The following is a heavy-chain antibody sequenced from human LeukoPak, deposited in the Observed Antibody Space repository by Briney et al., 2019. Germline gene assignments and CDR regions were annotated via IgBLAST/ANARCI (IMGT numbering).Heavy chain of an antibody. D-gene: IGHD6-13*01. CDR2: INPSGGST. J-gene: IGHJ3*02. CDR3: AREPKQQPNFIQGYAFDI. Sequence: ASVKVSCKASGYTFTSYYMHWVRQAPGQGLEWMGIINPSGGSTSYAQKFQGRVTMTRDTSTSTVYMELSSLRSEDTAVYYCAREPKQQPNFIQGYAFDIWGQGTMVTVSS. V-gene: IGHV1-46*01. CDR1: GYTFTSYY.